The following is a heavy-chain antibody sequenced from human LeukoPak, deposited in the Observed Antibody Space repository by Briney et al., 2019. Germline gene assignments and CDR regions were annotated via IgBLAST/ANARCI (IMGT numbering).Heavy chain of an antibody. Sequence: GGSLRLSCAASGFTFSSYEMNWVRQAPGKGLEWVSYISSSGSTIYYADSVKGRFTISRDNAKNSLYLQMNSLRAEDTAVYYCATSITMIGENRGDYWGQGTLVTVSS. CDR2: ISSSGSTI. J-gene: IGHJ4*02. V-gene: IGHV3-48*03. D-gene: IGHD3-22*01. CDR1: GFTFSSYE. CDR3: ATSITMIGENRGDY.